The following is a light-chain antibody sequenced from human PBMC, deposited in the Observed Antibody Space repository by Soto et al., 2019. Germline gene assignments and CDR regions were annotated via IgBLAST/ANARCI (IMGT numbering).Light chain of an antibody. CDR1: NSDIGIYNY. Sequence: QSALTQPASVSGSPGQSITISCTGTNSDIGIYNYVSWYQQYPGKAPKLLISEVSNRPSGISNRFSGSKSGNTASLTISGLQAEDEADYYCSSYTTTSTLWVFGGGTKLTVL. CDR2: EVS. CDR3: SSYTTTSTLWV. J-gene: IGLJ3*02. V-gene: IGLV2-14*01.